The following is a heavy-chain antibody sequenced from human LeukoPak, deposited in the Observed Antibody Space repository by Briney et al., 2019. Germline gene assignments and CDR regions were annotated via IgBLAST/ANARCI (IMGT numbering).Heavy chain of an antibody. Sequence: AGGSLRLSCAASGFTFSSYSMNWVRQAPGKGLEWISYISRRSTPIYYADSLKGRFTISRDNSKNTLYLQMNSLRAEDTAVYYCTKEGLPSGSSWSAWFDPWGQGTLVTVSS. J-gene: IGHJ5*02. V-gene: IGHV3-48*01. CDR1: GFTFSSYS. D-gene: IGHD3-10*01. CDR3: TKEGLPSGSSWSAWFDP. CDR2: ISRRSTPI.